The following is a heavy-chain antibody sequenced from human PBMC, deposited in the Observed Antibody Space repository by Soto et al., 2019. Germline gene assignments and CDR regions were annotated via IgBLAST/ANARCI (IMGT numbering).Heavy chain of an antibody. J-gene: IGHJ6*02. D-gene: IGHD2-2*01. CDR2: IIPIFGIA. V-gene: IGHV1-69*08. Sequence: QVQLVQSGAEVKKPGSSVKVSCKASGGTFSRYSITWVRQAPGHGLEWIGRIIPIFGIASYAQNVQGRVTITADESTSTAYMELGSLRADDTAVYYCAREDRDRETGLVPAAIDGMDVWGQGTTVTVAS. CDR1: GGTFSRYS. CDR3: AREDRDRETGLVPAAIDGMDV.